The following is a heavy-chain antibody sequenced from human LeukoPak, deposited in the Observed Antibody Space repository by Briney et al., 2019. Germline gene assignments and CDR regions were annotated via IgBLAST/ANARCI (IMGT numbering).Heavy chain of an antibody. CDR2: IKKDGSEK. J-gene: IGHJ4*02. CDR3: AKGYDRDSGSYSGIDY. CDR1: GFTFSNYW. D-gene: IGHD3-10*01. Sequence: GGSPRLSCAASGFTFSNYWMSWVRQAPGKGLEWVANIKKDGSEKYHVDSVKGRFTISRDNAKNSLYLQMDTLRGEDTAVYYCAKGYDRDSGSYSGIDYWGQGNLVTVSS. V-gene: IGHV3-7*01.